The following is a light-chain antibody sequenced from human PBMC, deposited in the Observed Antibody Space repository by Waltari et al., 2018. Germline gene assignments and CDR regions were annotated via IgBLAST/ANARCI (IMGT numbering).Light chain of an antibody. V-gene: IGLV2-23*02. CDR1: SSDVGNYNL. CDR3: CSYVGLGIYV. Sequence: QSGLTQPASVSGSPGQSITISCTGTSSDVGNYNLVSWYQQYAGKAPKLMVYAVTKRASGVSDRFSGSKSGNTASLTISGLQSEDEADYYCCSYVGLGIYVFGTGTKVTVL. J-gene: IGLJ1*01. CDR2: AVT.